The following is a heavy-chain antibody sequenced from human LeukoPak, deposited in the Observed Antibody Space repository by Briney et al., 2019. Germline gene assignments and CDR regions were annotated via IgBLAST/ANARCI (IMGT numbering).Heavy chain of an antibody. D-gene: IGHD3-10*01. CDR2: IYYSGST. J-gene: IGHJ4*02. V-gene: IGHV4-59*12. CDR3: ARYYCGSGSYYFDY. CDR1: GGSISSYY. Sequence: SETLSLTCTVSGGSISSYYWSWIRQPPGKGLEWIGYIYYSGSTNYNPSLKSRVTMSVDTSKNQFSLTLSSVTAVDTAVYYCARYYCGSGSYYFDYWGQGTLVTVSS.